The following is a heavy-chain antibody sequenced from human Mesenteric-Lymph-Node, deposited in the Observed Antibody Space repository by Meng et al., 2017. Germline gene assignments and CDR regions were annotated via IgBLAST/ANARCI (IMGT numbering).Heavy chain of an antibody. CDR3: ASSDYYRSDY. CDR1: GGSISRSDW. D-gene: IGHD3-22*01. J-gene: IGHJ4*02. CDR2: TSHSGCT. V-gene: IGHV4-4*02. Sequence: VQVREAGAGLVRPSSALCLACAGSGGSISRSDWWSRDRQQRGKELEWIGATSHSGCTNYSLSIKSRVTISLDKSKNQLTMEVDSAADADTAVYECASSDYYRSDYWGQGTLVTVSS.